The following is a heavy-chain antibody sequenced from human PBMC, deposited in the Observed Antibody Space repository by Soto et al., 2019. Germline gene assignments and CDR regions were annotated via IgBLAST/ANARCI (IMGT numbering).Heavy chain of an antibody. D-gene: IGHD3-16*01. J-gene: IGHJ6*02. CDR3: ATVDVYVTTSPQDV. CDR2: INTYNGKT. CDR1: GYIFTSYG. V-gene: IGHV1-18*01. Sequence: APVKVSCKTSGYIFTSYGIGWARQAPGQGLEWMGWINTYNGKTNYAQNLQGRVTLTTDTSTSTAYMELRSLRSNDTAIYYCATVDVYVTTSPQDVWGQGTTVTVSS.